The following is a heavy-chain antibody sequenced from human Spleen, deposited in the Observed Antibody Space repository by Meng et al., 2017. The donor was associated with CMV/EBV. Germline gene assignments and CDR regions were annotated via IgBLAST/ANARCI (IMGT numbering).Heavy chain of an antibody. J-gene: IGHJ3*02. CDR2: ISAGGGGI. Sequence: GESLKISCAASGFTFSNYAMSWVRQAPGKGLEWVSPISAGGGGIYYADSVKGRFTVSRDNSKNTLYLQMNSLRAEDTAVYYCAKAFHSSYVEDAFDIWGQGTMVTVSS. D-gene: IGHD4-11*01. CDR1: GFTFSNYA. V-gene: IGHV3-23*01. CDR3: AKAFHSSYVEDAFDI.